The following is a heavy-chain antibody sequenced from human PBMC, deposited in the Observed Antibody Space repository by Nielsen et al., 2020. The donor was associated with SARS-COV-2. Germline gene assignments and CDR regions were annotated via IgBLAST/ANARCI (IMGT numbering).Heavy chain of an antibody. CDR2: IIPIFGTA. Sequence: SVKVSCKASGYTFTRYGITWVRQAPGQGLEWMGGIIPIFGTANYAQKFQGRVTITADESTSTAYMELSSLRSEDTAVYYCARITLVDTAMVAPLPSYYYYYMDVWGKGTTVTVSS. J-gene: IGHJ6*03. CDR1: GYTFTRYG. CDR3: ARITLVDTAMVAPLPSYYYYYMDV. V-gene: IGHV1-69*13. D-gene: IGHD5-18*01.